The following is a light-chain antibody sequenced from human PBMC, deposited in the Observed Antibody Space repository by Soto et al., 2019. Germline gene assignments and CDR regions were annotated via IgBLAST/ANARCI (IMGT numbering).Light chain of an antibody. CDR2: DAS. V-gene: IGKV3-11*01. J-gene: IGKJ5*01. CDR3: QQRRSWPPTIT. Sequence: EIVMTQSPGTLSVSPGERATLSCRAGQGVTTNFAWYQQKSGQSPRLLIYDASYRATDIPPRFSGSGSGTDFTLTISSLEPEDFAVYYCQQRRSWPPTITFGQGTRLEIK. CDR1: QGVTTN.